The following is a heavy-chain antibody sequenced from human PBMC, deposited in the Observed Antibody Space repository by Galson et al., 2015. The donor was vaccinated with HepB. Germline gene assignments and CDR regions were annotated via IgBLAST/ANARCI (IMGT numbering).Heavy chain of an antibody. D-gene: IGHD4/OR15-4a*01. CDR2: FDPEDGET. V-gene: IGHV1-24*01. CDR3: AVLTANPLGFDP. J-gene: IGHJ5*02. CDR1: GYTLTELS. Sequence: SVKVSCKVSGYTLTELSMHWVRQAPGKGLEWMGGFDPEDGETIYAQKFQGRVTMTEDTSTDTAYMELSSLRSEDTAVYYCAVLTANPLGFDPWGQGTLVTVSS.